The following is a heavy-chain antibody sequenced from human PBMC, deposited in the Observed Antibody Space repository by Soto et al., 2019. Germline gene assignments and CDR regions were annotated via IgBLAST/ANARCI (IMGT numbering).Heavy chain of an antibody. Sequence: SETLSLTCTVSGGSISSYYWSWIRQPPGKGLEWIGYIYYSGSTNYNPSLKSRVTISVDTSKNQFSLKLSSVTAADTAVYYCARHLSISGWNDAGAFDIWGQGTMVTVSS. CDR2: IYYSGST. V-gene: IGHV4-59*08. J-gene: IGHJ3*02. D-gene: IGHD1-1*01. CDR3: ARHLSISGWNDAGAFDI. CDR1: GGSISSYY.